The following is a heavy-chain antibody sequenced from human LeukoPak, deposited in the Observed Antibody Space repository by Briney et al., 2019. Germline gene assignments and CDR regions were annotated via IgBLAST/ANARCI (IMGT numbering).Heavy chain of an antibody. J-gene: IGHJ4*02. Sequence: SGPALVKPTQTLTLTCTFSGFSLSTSGMRVSWIRQPPGKALEWLARIDWDDDKFYNTSLKTRLTISKDTSKNEVVLTMTNMDPVDTATYYCARTSLGAFDYWGQGTLVTVSS. V-gene: IGHV2-70*04. CDR1: GFSLSTSGMR. CDR3: ARTSLGAFDY. CDR2: IDWDDDK. D-gene: IGHD1-26*01.